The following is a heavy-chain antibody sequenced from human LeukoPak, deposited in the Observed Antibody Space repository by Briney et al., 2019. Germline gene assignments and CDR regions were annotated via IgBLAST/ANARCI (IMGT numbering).Heavy chain of an antibody. CDR2: MYYSGST. CDR3: ARDPSAPVGYCSGGSCGWFDP. D-gene: IGHD2-15*01. CDR1: GGSISSNSYY. Sequence: SETLSLTCTVSGGSISSNSYYWGWIRQPPGKGLEWIGSMYYSGSTYYNPSLKSRVTISVDTSENQFSLKLSSVTAADTAVYYCARDPSAPVGYCSGGSCGWFDPWGQGTLVTVSS. V-gene: IGHV4-39*02. J-gene: IGHJ5*02.